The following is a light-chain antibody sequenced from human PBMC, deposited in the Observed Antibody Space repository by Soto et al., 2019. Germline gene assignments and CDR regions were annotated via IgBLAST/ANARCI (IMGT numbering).Light chain of an antibody. CDR3: QVWIKSSDPPYV. Sequence: SYELTQAPSVSVAPGQTARITCGGNNIGSKSVHWYQQKPGQAPVLVVYDDSDRPSGIPERFSGSNSGNTATLTISRVEAGDEADYYCQVWIKSSDPPYVFGTGTKLTVL. CDR2: DDS. J-gene: IGLJ1*01. V-gene: IGLV3-21*02. CDR1: NIGSKS.